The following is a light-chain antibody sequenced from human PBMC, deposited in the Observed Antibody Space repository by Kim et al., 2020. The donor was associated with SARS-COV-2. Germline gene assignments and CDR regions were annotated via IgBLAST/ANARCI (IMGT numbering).Light chain of an antibody. CDR1: QSVSSN. CDR2: AAS. V-gene: IGKV3-15*01. CDR3: QHYVTWPWT. J-gene: IGKJ1*01. Sequence: VSPGERAPLSCRASQSVSSNLAWYQQKPGQAPRLLIYAASTRATGIPARFSGSGSGTEFTLIISSLQSEDFAVYYCQHYVTWPWTFGQGTKVEIK.